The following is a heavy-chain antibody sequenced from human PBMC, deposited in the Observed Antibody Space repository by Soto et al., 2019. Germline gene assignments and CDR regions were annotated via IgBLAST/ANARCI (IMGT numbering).Heavy chain of an antibody. CDR2: IYSGGRT. CDR1: GLIVSDNF. D-gene: IGHD7-27*01. CDR3: ARDGWGNAFDI. V-gene: IGHV3-66*01. Sequence: AQLVASGGGLAQPGGSLTLSCAASGLIVSDNFMTWVRQAPGKGLEWVSVIYSGGRTFYADSVKGRFSVSRDNSKNTLYLQMNSLRAEDTAVYYCARDGWGNAFDIWGQGTMVTVSS. J-gene: IGHJ3*02.